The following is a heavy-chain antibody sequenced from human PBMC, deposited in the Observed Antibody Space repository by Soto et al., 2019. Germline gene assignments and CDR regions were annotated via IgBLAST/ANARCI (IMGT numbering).Heavy chain of an antibody. CDR1: GGSISRTNYY. J-gene: IGHJ6*02. CDR2: IYYSGNT. V-gene: IGHV4-39*01. CDR3: ARQVVSGTTGGMDV. Sequence: QLQLQESGPGLVKPSETLSLTCSDSGGSISRTNYYWVWIRQSPGKGLEWIGSIYYSGNTHNNPSLKSRVTLSIDTSKNQFSLKLISVTAADTAVYYCARQVVSGTTGGMDVWGLGTTVTVSS. D-gene: IGHD1-7*01.